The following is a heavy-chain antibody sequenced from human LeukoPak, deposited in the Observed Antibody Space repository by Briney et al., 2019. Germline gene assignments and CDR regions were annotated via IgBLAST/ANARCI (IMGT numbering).Heavy chain of an antibody. D-gene: IGHD2-2*01. J-gene: IGHJ4*02. CDR3: ARECCSSTRSTGDYFDY. CDR2: IIPIFGTA. Sequence: SVKVSCKASGGTFSSYAISWVRQAPGQGLEWMGGIIPIFGTANYAQKFQGRVTITTDESTSTAYMELSSLRSEDTAVYYCARECCSSTRSTGDYFDYWGQGTLVTVSS. V-gene: IGHV1-69*05. CDR1: GGTFSSYA.